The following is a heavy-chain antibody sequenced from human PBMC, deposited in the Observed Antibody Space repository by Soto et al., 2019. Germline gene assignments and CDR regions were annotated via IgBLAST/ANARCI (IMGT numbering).Heavy chain of an antibody. CDR3: AREQYSYGSYYYYGMDV. CDR2: IIPIFGTA. Sequence: GASVKVSCKASGGTFSSYAISWVRQAPGQGLEWMGGIIPIFGTANYAQKFQGRVTITADESTSTAYMELSSLRSEDTAVYYCAREQYSYGSYYYYGMDVWGQGTTVTVS. V-gene: IGHV1-69*13. CDR1: GGTFSSYA. D-gene: IGHD5-18*01. J-gene: IGHJ6*02.